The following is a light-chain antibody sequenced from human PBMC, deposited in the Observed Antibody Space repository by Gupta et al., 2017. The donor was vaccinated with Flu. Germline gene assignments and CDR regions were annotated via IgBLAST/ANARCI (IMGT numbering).Light chain of an antibody. V-gene: IGLV1-44*01. Sequence: RVTISCSGSSSNIGSNTVNWYQQLPGTAPKLLIYSDNQRPSGVPDRVSGSKSGTSASLAISGLQSEDEADYYCAKWDDSLNAWVFGGGTKLTVL. CDR3: AKWDDSLNAWV. CDR1: SSNIGSNT. CDR2: SDN. J-gene: IGLJ3*02.